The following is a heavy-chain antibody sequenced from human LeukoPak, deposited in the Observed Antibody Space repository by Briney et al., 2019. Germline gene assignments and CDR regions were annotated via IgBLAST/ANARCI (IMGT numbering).Heavy chain of an antibody. V-gene: IGHV3-23*01. D-gene: IGHD3-16*02. CDR2: ISGSGGST. CDR1: GFTFSSYA. Sequence: GGSLRLSCAASGFTFSSYAMSWVRQAPGKGLEWVLAISGSGGSTYYADSVKGRFTISRDNSKNTLYLQMNSLRAEDTAVYYCAKDLTPYVWGSYRPDYWGQGTLVTVSS. CDR3: AKDLTPYVWGSYRPDY. J-gene: IGHJ4*02.